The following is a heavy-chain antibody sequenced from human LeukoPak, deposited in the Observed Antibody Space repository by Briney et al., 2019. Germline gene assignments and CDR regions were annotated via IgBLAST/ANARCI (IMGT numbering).Heavy chain of an antibody. V-gene: IGHV1-24*01. J-gene: IGHJ4*02. Sequence: GASVKVSCKVSGYTLTELSMHWVRQAPGKGLEWMGGFDPEDGETIYAQKFQGRVTMTEDTSTDTAYMELSSLRSKDTAVYYCATDSITMVRGVYFDYWGQGTLVTVSS. CDR1: GYTLTELS. CDR2: FDPEDGET. CDR3: ATDSITMVRGVYFDY. D-gene: IGHD3-10*01.